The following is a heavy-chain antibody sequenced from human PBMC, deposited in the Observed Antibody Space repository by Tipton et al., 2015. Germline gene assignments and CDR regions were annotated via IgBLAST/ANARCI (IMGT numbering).Heavy chain of an antibody. Sequence: TLSLTCIVSGGSISDYYWTWIRQPPGKGLEWIGYIFYSGSTNYNPSLKSRLTISIDTSKNQFSLKLSSVTAADTAVYYCAAIQRAYYYGVDVWGQGTTVIVSS. V-gene: IGHV4-59*07. CDR3: AAIQRAYYYGVDV. CDR1: GGSISDYY. CDR2: IFYSGST. D-gene: IGHD2-2*01. J-gene: IGHJ6*02.